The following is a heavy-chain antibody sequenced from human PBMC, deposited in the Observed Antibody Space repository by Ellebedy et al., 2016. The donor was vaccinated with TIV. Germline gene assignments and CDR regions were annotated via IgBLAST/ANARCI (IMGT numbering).Heavy chain of an antibody. CDR2: ISSASNTI. D-gene: IGHD3-16*01. V-gene: IGHV3-11*01. CDR1: GFNFGDYY. CDR3: AGGRRWLSFDL. J-gene: IGHJ4*02. Sequence: GESLKISCAASGFNFGDYYMSWVRQAPGKGLEWISYISSASNTIYYADSVKGRFTISRDNAKNSLSLQMDNLRVEDTAFYYCAGGRRWLSFDLWGQGTLLSVSA.